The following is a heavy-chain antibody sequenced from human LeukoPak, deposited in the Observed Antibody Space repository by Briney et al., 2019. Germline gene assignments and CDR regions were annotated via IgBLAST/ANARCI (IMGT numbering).Heavy chain of an antibody. J-gene: IGHJ4*02. D-gene: IGHD4-23*01. Sequence: GGSLRLSCAASGFTFSNYAMSWVRQAPGKGLEWVSAISGNGGSTYYADSVKGRFTVSRDNSKNTLYLQMNSLRAEDTAVYYCAKISPYGGNSAWGQGTLVTVSS. CDR3: AKISPYGGNSA. CDR1: GFTFSNYA. CDR2: ISGNGGST. V-gene: IGHV3-23*01.